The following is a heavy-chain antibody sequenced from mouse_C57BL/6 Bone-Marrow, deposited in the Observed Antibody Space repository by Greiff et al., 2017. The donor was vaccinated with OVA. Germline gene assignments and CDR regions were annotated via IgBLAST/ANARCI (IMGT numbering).Heavy chain of an antibody. CDR1: GFTFSSYG. Sequence: EVKLVESGGDLVKPGGSLKLSCAASGFTFSSYGMSWVRQTPDKRLEWVATISSGGSYTYYPDSVKGRFTISRDNAKNTLYMQMSSLTSEDTAKYYCARLVRAWFAYWGQGTRVTVSA. CDR2: ISSGGSYT. V-gene: IGHV5-6*01. CDR3: ARLVRAWFAY. J-gene: IGHJ3*01.